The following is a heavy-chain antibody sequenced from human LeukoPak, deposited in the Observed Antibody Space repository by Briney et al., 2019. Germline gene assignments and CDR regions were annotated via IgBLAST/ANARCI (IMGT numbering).Heavy chain of an antibody. D-gene: IGHD3-10*01. Sequence: SETLSLTCTVSGGSFSTYYWSWIRQPPGKGLEWIGYIYHSGTTNYNPSLKSRVTILIDTSKNEFSLRLTSVTAADTAVYYCAREANYYGSGSYFEGTFDYWGQGSLVTVSS. CDR1: GGSFSTYY. V-gene: IGHV4-59*01. J-gene: IGHJ4*02. CDR3: AREANYYGSGSYFEGTFDY. CDR2: IYHSGTT.